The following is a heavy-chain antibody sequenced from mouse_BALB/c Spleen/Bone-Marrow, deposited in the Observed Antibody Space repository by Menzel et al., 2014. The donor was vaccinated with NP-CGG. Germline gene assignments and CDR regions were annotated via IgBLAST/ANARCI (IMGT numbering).Heavy chain of an antibody. V-gene: IGHV14-3*02. D-gene: IGHD1-1*01. CDR2: IDPANGNI. CDR1: GFNIKDTY. J-gene: IGHJ3*01. CDR3: APYYYGRWFAN. Sequence: VQLKESGAELVKPGASVKLSCTASGFNIKDTYMHWVKQRPEPGLEWIGRIDPANGNIKYDPKFQGKATITADTSSNTAYLQLSSLTSEDTAVYYCAPYYYGRWFANWGQGTLVTVSA.